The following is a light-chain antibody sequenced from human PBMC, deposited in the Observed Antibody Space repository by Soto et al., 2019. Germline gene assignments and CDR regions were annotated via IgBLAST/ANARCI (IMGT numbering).Light chain of an antibody. J-gene: IGLJ1*01. CDR1: SSNIGAGYD. V-gene: IGLV1-40*01. Sequence: QSVLTQPPSVSGAPGQRVTISCTGSSSNIGAGYDVHWYQQLPGTAPKLLIYGNSNRPSGVPDRFSGSKSGTSASLAITGLQAEDVAYYYCQSYDSSLSVLYVCGTATMVTVL. CDR2: GNS. CDR3: QSYDSSLSVLYV.